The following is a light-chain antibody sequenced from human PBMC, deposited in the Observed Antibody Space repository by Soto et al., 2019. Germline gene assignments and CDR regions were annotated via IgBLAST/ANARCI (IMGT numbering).Light chain of an antibody. CDR1: SSDVGGYNY. Sequence: QSALSQPASVSGSPGQSVTISCTGTSSDVGGYNYVSWYQQHPGKAPKLIIYDVSYRPSGVSNRFSGSKSGNTASLTISGLQAEEEADYFCSSYSRRSTYVFGTGTKVTVL. V-gene: IGLV2-14*03. J-gene: IGLJ1*01. CDR2: DVS. CDR3: SSYSRRSTYV.